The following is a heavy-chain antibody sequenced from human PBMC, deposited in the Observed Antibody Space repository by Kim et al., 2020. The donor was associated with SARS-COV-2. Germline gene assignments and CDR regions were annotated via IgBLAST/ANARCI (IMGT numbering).Heavy chain of an antibody. D-gene: IGHD1-26*01. Sequence: YAEAVKGRFTISRDNSKNTVYLQMNSLRAEDTAAYYCARGRNSGSYYFDYWGQGTLVTVSS. J-gene: IGHJ4*02. V-gene: IGHV3-23*01. CDR3: ARGRNSGSYYFDY.